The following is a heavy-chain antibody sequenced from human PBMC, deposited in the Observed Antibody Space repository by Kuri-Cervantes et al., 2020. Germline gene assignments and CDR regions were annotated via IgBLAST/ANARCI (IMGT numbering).Heavy chain of an antibody. D-gene: IGHD3-22*01. CDR2: IIPIFGTA. Sequence: SVKASCKASGGTFSSYAISWVRQAPGQGLEWMGGIIPIFGTANYAQKFQGRVTITTDESTSTAYMELSSLRSEDTAVYYCARGHDSSGSYDYWGQGTLVTVSS. J-gene: IGHJ4*02. CDR1: GGTFSSYA. CDR3: ARGHDSSGSYDY. V-gene: IGHV1-69*05.